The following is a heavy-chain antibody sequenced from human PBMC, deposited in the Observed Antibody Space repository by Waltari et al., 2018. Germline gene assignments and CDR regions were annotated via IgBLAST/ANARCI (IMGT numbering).Heavy chain of an antibody. CDR3: ARPRTPSYYYDSSAFDI. CDR2: INHSGSS. D-gene: IGHD3-22*01. Sequence: QVQLQQWGAGLLKPSETLSLTCAVYGGSFSVYYWSWIRQPPGTGLEWIGAINHSGSSNKNPSLKRRVTISEDTAKNQFALKRSSVTAADTAVYYCARPRTPSYYYDSSAFDIWGQGTMVTVSS. CDR1: GGSFSVYY. V-gene: IGHV4-34*01. J-gene: IGHJ3*02.